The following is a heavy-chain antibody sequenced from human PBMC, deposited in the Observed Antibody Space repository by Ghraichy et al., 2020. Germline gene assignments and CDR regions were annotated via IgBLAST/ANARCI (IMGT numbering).Heavy chain of an antibody. V-gene: IGHV3-23*01. CDR1: GFTFSTYG. J-gene: IGHJ4*02. CDR3: AKTNSAYDFLYFDY. CDR2: FSGSGGGT. D-gene: IGHD5-12*01. Sequence: GGSLRLSCAASGFTFSTYGMSWVRQAPGKGLEWVSSFSGSGGGTYYADSVKGRFTISRDNSKNTLYLQMNILRGEDTAVYYCAKTNSAYDFLYFDYWGQGTLVTVSS.